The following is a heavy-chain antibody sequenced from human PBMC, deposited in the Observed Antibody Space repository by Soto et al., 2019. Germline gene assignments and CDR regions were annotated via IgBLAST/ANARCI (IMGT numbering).Heavy chain of an antibody. Sequence: GGSLRLSCAASGFTFSSYAMSWVRQAPGKGLEWVSAISGSGGSTYYADSVKGRFTISRDNSKNTLYLQMNSLRAEDTAVYYCATPYKLRPSLYGDYLSLEPWGQGTLVTVSS. D-gene: IGHD4-17*01. CDR3: ATPYKLRPSLYGDYLSLEP. V-gene: IGHV3-23*01. J-gene: IGHJ5*02. CDR2: ISGSGGST. CDR1: GFTFSSYA.